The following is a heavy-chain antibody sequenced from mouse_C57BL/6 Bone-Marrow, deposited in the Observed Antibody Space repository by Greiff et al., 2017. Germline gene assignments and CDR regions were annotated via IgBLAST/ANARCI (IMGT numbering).Heavy chain of an antibody. CDR3: TTIPNLFFAY. Sequence: VQLQQSGAELVRPGASVKLSCTASGFNIKDDYMHWVKQRPEQGLEWIGWIDPENGDTEYASKFQGKATITADTSSTTAYLQLSSLTSEDAAVYYCTTIPNLFFAYWGQGTLVTVSA. J-gene: IGHJ3*01. CDR2: IDPENGDT. CDR1: GFNIKDDY. D-gene: IGHD1-1*01. V-gene: IGHV14-4*01.